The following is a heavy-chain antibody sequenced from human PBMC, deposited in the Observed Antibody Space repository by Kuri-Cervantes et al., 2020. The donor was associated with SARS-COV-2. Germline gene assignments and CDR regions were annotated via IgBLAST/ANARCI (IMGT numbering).Heavy chain of an antibody. D-gene: IGHD6-13*01. CDR3: ARALRYSSSWGDY. Sequence: GGSLRLSCAASGFTFSSYEMNWVRQAPGKGLEWVSYISSSGSTIYYADSVKGRSTISRDNAKNSLYLQMNSLRAEDTAVYYCARALRYSSSWGDYWGQGTLVTVSS. V-gene: IGHV3-48*03. CDR2: ISSSGSTI. J-gene: IGHJ4*02. CDR1: GFTFSSYE.